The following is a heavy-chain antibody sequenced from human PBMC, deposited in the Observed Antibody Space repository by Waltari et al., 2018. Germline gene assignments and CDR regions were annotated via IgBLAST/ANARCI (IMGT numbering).Heavy chain of an antibody. V-gene: IGHV1-69*04. D-gene: IGHD2-2*01. CDR2: ISPVLGVP. CDR1: GGTFSTYV. J-gene: IGHJ6*03. Sequence: QFQVLQSGDEVKKPGSSVKLPCKTSGGTFSTYVFSWLRPAPGQGLEWMGGISPVLGVPHYAQKFQGRVTITADDSTSTAYMELSSLRSEDTAVYYCARRHCSSSGCYYLQNLYYMDVWGKGTTVTVSS. CDR3: ARRHCSSSGCYYLQNLYYMDV.